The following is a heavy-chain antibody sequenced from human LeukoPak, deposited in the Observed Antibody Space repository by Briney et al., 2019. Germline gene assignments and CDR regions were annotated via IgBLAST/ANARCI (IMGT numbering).Heavy chain of an antibody. Sequence: PGGSLRLSCAASGFTFDDYAMHWVRQAPGKGLEWVSGISWNSGSIGHADSVKGRFTISRDNAKNSLYLQMNSLRAEDTALYYCAKDGAPYSGSYFDYWGQGTLVTVSS. J-gene: IGHJ4*02. CDR2: ISWNSGSI. CDR3: AKDGAPYSGSYFDY. D-gene: IGHD1-26*01. V-gene: IGHV3-9*01. CDR1: GFTFDDYA.